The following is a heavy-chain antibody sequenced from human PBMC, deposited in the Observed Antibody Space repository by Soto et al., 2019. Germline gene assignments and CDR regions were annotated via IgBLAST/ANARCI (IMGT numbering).Heavy chain of an antibody. CDR3: ARDKGCGELSAYYYYGMDV. V-gene: IGHV4-31*03. CDR2: IYYSGST. J-gene: IGHJ6*02. CDR1: GGSISSGGYY. D-gene: IGHD3-10*01. Sequence: QVQLQESGPGLVKPSQTLSLTCTVYGGSISSGGYYWIWIRQHPGKGLQWFGYIYYSGSTYYNPSLKSRVTRAVDTSKNQFSLKLSSGTAADTAVYYCARDKGCGELSAYYYYGMDVWGQGTTVTVSS.